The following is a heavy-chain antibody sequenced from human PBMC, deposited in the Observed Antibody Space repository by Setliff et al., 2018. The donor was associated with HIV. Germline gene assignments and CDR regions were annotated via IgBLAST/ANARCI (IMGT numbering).Heavy chain of an antibody. CDR1: GYSFTSYL. D-gene: IGHD3-10*01. CDR3: VRHVSSSAVFDP. J-gene: IGHJ5*02. Sequence: RGESLKISCKGFGYSFTSYLIAWVRQTPGKGLEWMGNIHPRDSDTRYSPSFQGQVTLSVDKSISTAYLQWSSLKASDTAMYYCVRHVSSSAVFDPWGQGTLVTGSS. CDR2: IHPRDSDT. V-gene: IGHV5-51*01.